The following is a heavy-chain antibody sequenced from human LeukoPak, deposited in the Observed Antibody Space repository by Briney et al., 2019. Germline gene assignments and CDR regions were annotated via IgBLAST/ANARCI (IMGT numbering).Heavy chain of an antibody. CDR3: AKDIGYEAHHYFDY. CDR2: ISWNGGSI. Sequence: GGSLRLSCAASGFTFDDYAMHWVRQAPGKGLEWVSGISWNGGSIGYADSVKGRFTISRDNAKNSLYLQMNSLRAEDTALYYCAKDIGYEAHHYFDYWGQGTLVTVSS. J-gene: IGHJ4*02. D-gene: IGHD5-12*01. V-gene: IGHV3-9*01. CDR1: GFTFDDYA.